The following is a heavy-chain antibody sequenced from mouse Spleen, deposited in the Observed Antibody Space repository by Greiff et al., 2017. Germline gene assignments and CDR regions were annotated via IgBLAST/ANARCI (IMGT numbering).Heavy chain of an antibody. D-gene: IGHD1-1*01. Sequence: QVQLQQPGAELVRPGSSVKLSCKASGYTFTSYWMHWVKQRPIQGLEWIGNIDPSDSETHYNQKFKDKATLTVDKSSSTAYMQLSSLTSEDSAVYYCARWIYGSSSWYFDVWGTGTTVTVSS. J-gene: IGHJ1*03. V-gene: IGHV1-52*01. CDR2: IDPSDSET. CDR1: GYTFTSYW. CDR3: ARWIYGSSSWYFDV.